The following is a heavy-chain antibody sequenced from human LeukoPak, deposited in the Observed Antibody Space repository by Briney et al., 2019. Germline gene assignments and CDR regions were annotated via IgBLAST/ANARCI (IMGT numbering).Heavy chain of an antibody. V-gene: IGHV3-7*01. Sequence: GSLRLSCAASGFTFSSHWMSWVRQAPGKGLEWVANIREDGSDKYYVESVKGRFTISRDNAKNSLYLQMNSLRAEDTAVYYCAREGPQHFYYYYGMDVWGQGTTVTVSS. J-gene: IGHJ6*02. CDR2: IREDGSDK. CDR3: AREGPQHFYYYYGMDV. CDR1: GFTFSSHW.